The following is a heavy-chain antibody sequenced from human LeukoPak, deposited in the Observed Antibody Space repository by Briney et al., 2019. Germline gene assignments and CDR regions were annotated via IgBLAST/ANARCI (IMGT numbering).Heavy chain of an antibody. D-gene: IGHD3-10*01. CDR3: ARVGDHFHWYLDL. CDR2: LYSGSGT. V-gene: IGHV3-53*01. CDR1: GFTVSTKY. J-gene: IGHJ2*01. Sequence: GGSLRLSCAASGFTVSTKYMNSVRQAPGKGLEWVSILYSGSGTYYADSVKGRFTISRDSSKNILSLQMNILRAEDTAVYYCARVGDHFHWYLDLWGRGTLVTVSS.